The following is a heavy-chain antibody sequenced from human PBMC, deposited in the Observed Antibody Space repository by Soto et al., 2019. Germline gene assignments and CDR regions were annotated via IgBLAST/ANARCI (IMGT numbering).Heavy chain of an antibody. CDR3: ARDLKEYCSDGKCNWFDP. CDR1: GASITTYY. D-gene: IGHD2-15*01. J-gene: IGHJ5*02. Sequence: PSDTLSLTCTVSGASITTYYWSWIRQPPGKGLEWIGYISYSGSTDYNPSLKSRVTISFDASKNQISLQVRSATAADAAVYYCARDLKEYCSDGKCNWFDPWGQGTLVTV. CDR2: ISYSGST. V-gene: IGHV4-59*01.